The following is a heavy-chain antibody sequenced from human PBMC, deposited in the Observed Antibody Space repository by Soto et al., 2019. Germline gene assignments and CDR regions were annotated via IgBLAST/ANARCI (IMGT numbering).Heavy chain of an antibody. J-gene: IGHJ5*02. V-gene: IGHV3-74*01. CDR1: GFTFSSYW. D-gene: IGHD1-26*01. CDR2: INSDGSST. Sequence: GGSLRLSCAASGFTFSSYWMHWVRQAPGKGLVWVSRINSDGSSTSYADSVKGRFTISRDNAKNTLYLQMNSLRAEDTAVYYCARRVGATENWFDPWGQGTLVTVSS. CDR3: ARRVGATENWFDP.